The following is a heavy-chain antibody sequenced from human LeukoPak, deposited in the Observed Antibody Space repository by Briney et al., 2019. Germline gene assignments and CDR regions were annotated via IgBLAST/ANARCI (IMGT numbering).Heavy chain of an antibody. D-gene: IGHD6-13*01. CDR1: GLLFSSAG. J-gene: IGHJ4*02. CDR3: TTGSLD. CDR2: IKSKTAGGTA. V-gene: IGHV3-15*01. Sequence: GGSLRLSWAAPGLLFSSAGWGWVGQAPGKGLEWVGHIKSKTAGGTANYAAPVEGRFTISRDDSKNTLYLQMNSLKNEDTAVYYCTTGSLDWGQGTLVTVSS.